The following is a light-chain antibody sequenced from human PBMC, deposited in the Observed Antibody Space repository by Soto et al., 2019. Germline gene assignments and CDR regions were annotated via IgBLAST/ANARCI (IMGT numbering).Light chain of an antibody. CDR1: QSISAW. V-gene: IGKV1-5*03. CDR3: QQYNDYSWT. J-gene: IGKJ1*01. Sequence: DIQSTQCPSTLFAAVGGRGTIPCRASQSISAWLAWYQQKPGKAPRLLIYKASTLEIGVISRFSGSGSGTEFTITIRSMHNDDVEIYYCQQYNDYSWTGGQGTTGDIK. CDR2: KAS.